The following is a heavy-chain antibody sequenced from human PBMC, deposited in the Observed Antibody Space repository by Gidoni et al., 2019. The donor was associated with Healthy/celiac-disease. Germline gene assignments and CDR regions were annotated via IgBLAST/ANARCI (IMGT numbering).Heavy chain of an antibody. D-gene: IGHD6-6*01. J-gene: IGHJ6*02. Sequence: RQAPGKGLEWVSSISSSSSYIYYADSVKGRFTISRDNAKNSLYLQMNSLRAEDTAVYYCARDVYSSSSYYYYGMDVWGQGTTVTVSS. V-gene: IGHV3-21*01. CDR2: ISSSSSYI. CDR3: ARDVYSSSSYYYYGMDV.